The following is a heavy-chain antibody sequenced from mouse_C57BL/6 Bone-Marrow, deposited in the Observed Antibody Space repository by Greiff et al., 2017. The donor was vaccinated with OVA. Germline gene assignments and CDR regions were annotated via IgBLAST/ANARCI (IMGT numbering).Heavy chain of an antibody. CDR2: IDPETGGT. V-gene: IGHV1-15*01. D-gene: IGHD1-1*01. J-gene: IGHJ2*01. CDR1: GYTFTDYE. CDR3: TRPLYYGKNY. Sequence: QVQLKQSGAELVRPGASVTLSCKASGYTFTDYEMHWVKQTPVHGLEWIGAIDPETGGTAYNQKFKGKAILTADKSSSTAYMELRSLTSEDSAVYYCTRPLYYGKNYWGQGTTLTVSS.